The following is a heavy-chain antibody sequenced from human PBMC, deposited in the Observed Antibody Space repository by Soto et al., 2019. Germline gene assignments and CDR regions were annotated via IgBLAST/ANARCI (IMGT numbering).Heavy chain of an antibody. D-gene: IGHD6-13*01. V-gene: IGHV4-39*01. CDR1: GGSISSSTYF. CDR2: IYYSGST. Sequence: QLLESGPGLIKPSETVSLTCTVSGGSISSSTYFWGWIRQPPGKGLEWIGSIYYSGSTYYNPSLKSRVTISVDTPKNQLSLKLSPVTAADTAVYYCARSYSSSVSWFDPWGQGTLVIVSS. CDR3: ARSYSSSVSWFDP. J-gene: IGHJ5*02.